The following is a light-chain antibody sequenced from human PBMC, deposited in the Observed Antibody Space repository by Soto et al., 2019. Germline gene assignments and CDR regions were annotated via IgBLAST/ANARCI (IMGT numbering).Light chain of an antibody. CDR2: GAS. V-gene: IGKV3-20*01. CDR3: QHYGTSPPYT. J-gene: IGKJ2*01. CDR1: QSVSNY. Sequence: EIVLTQSPGTLSLSPGERATLSCRTSQSVSNYLAWYQHKRGQAPRLLIYGASNRATGIPDRFSGSGSGTDFPLTISRLEPEDFAVYYCQHYGTSPPYTFGQGTKLEIK.